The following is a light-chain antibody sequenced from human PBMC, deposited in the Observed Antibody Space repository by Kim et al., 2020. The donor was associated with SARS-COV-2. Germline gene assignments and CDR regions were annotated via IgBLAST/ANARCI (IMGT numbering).Light chain of an antibody. CDR2: GAS. CDR3: QQYGSSPGYT. V-gene: IGKV3-20*01. Sequence: PGERATLSCRASQSVSSSYLAWYQQKPGQAPRLLIYGASSRATGIPDRFSGSGSGTDFTLTISGLEPEDFAVYYCQQYGSSPGYTFGQGTKLEI. CDR1: QSVSSSY. J-gene: IGKJ2*01.